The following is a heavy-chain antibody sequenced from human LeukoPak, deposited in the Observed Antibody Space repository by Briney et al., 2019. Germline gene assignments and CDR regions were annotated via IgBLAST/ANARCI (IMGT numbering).Heavy chain of an antibody. Sequence: SETLSLTCTVSGGSISSYNWSWIRQPPGKGLEWIGYIYYSGSTNYNPSLKSRVTISVDKSKNQFSLKLSSVTAADTAVYYCARVPYGPGAFDIWGQGTMVTVSS. CDR3: ARVPYGPGAFDI. CDR2: IYYSGST. CDR1: GGSISSYN. J-gene: IGHJ3*02. V-gene: IGHV4-59*12. D-gene: IGHD4-17*01.